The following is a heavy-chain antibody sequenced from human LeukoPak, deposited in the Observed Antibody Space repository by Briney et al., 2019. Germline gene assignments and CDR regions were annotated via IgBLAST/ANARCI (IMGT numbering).Heavy chain of an antibody. CDR2: INHSGST. J-gene: IGHJ5*02. CDR1: GGSFSGYY. V-gene: IGHV4-34*01. Sequence: SETLSLTCAVYGGSFSGYYWSWIRQPPGKGLEWIGEINHSGSTNYNPSLKSRVTISVDTSKTQFSLKLSSVTAADTAVYYCARGPGGWYNWFDPWGQGTLVTVSS. CDR3: ARGPGGWYNWFDP. D-gene: IGHD3-10*01.